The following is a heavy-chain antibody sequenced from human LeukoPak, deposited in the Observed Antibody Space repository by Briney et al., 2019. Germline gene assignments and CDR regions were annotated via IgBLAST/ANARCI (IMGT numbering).Heavy chain of an antibody. Sequence: PSETLSLTCAVSGGSISSSNWWSWVRQPPGKGLEWIGEIYHSGSTNYNPSLKSRVTISVDRSKNQFSLKLSSVTAADTAVYYCARGGRGLRGIHDYWGQGTLVTVSS. V-gene: IGHV4-4*02. J-gene: IGHJ4*02. CDR1: GGSISSSNW. D-gene: IGHD5/OR15-5a*01. CDR2: IYHSGST. CDR3: ARGGRGLRGIHDY.